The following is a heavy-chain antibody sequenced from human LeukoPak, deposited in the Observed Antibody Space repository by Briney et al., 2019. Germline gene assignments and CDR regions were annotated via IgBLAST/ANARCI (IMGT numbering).Heavy chain of an antibody. Sequence: NPSETLSLTCTVSGGSISSGGYYWSWIRQHPGKGLEWIGYIYYSGSTYYNPSLKSRVTISVDTSKNQFSLKLSSVTAADTAVYYCARDKSRFGELFWENWFDPWGQGTLVTVSS. V-gene: IGHV4-31*03. CDR2: IYYSGST. CDR3: ARDKSRFGELFWENWFDP. CDR1: GGSISSGGYY. J-gene: IGHJ5*02. D-gene: IGHD3-10*01.